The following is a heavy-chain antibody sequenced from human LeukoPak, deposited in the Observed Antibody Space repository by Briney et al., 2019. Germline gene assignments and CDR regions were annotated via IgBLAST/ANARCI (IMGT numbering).Heavy chain of an antibody. J-gene: IGHJ6*02. CDR1: GYTFTSHA. V-gene: IGHV1-3*01. CDR2: INAGNGNT. D-gene: IGHD3-22*01. CDR3: ASEYYYDSSGYWYYGMDV. Sequence: ASVKVSCKASGYTFTSHAMHWVRQAPGQRLEWMGWINAGNGNTKYSQKFQGRVTITRDTSASTAYMELSSLRSEDTAVYYCASEYYYDSSGYWYYGMDVWGQGTTVTVSS.